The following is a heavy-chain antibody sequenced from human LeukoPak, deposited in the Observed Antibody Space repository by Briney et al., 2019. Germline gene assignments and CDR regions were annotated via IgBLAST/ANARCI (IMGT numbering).Heavy chain of an antibody. CDR1: GGSISSGGYY. Sequence: PSQTLSLTCTVSGGSISSGGYYWSWIRQHPGKGLEWIGYIYYSGSTYYNPSLKSRVTISVDTSKDQFSLKLSSVTAADTAVYYCARGGVTVVTIFDYWGQGTLVTVSS. V-gene: IGHV4-31*03. D-gene: IGHD2-21*02. CDR3: ARGGVTVVTIFDY. CDR2: IYYSGST. J-gene: IGHJ4*02.